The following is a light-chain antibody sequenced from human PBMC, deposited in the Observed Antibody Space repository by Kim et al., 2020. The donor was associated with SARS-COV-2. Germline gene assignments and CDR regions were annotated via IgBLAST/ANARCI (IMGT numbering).Light chain of an antibody. CDR2: AAS. J-gene: IGKJ5*01. V-gene: IGKV3-15*01. CDR3: QQYAYWRA. Sequence: EIVMTQSPAILSLSPGERATLSCRASQSISTDLAWYQQKPGQTPRVLIYAASARATGIPARFSGSGSKTEFTLTITNVQSEDCAVYYCQQYAYWRAFGQGTRLEIK. CDR1: QSISTD.